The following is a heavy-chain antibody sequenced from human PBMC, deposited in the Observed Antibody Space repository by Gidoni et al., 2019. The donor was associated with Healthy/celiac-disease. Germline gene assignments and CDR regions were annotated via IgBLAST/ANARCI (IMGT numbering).Heavy chain of an antibody. Sequence: EVPLVESGGGLVQPGRSLRLSCAASGFTFADYAMQWVRQAPGKGLEWVAGISWNSGSIGYADAVKGRFTISRDNAKNSLYLQMNSLRAEDTALYYCAKDSEMVRGVITYFDYWGQGTLVTVSA. V-gene: IGHV3-9*01. J-gene: IGHJ4*02. D-gene: IGHD3-10*01. CDR1: GFTFADYA. CDR3: AKDSEMVRGVITYFDY. CDR2: ISWNSGSI.